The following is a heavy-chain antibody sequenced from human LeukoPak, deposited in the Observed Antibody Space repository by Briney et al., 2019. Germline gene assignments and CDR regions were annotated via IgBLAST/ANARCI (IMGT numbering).Heavy chain of an antibody. V-gene: IGHV1-2*02. CDR3: ARQSYGSSYYFDY. CDR1: GYTFNDYY. CDR2: INPNTGTT. D-gene: IGHD6-6*01. J-gene: IGHJ4*02. Sequence: GASVNVSCKASGYTFNDYYMHWVRQAPGQGLEGMGWINPNTGTTNYAQKFQGRVTLTRDTSISTAYMELSSLTSDDTAVYYCARQSYGSSYYFDYWGQGTLVTVSS.